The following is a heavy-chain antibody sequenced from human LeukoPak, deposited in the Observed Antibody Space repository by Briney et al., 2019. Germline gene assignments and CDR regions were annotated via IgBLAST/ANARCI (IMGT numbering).Heavy chain of an antibody. J-gene: IGHJ3*02. V-gene: IGHV6-1*01. CDR1: GDSVSNNA. CDR3: ARGWARDGFNI. CDR2: TYYDSKWYN. D-gene: IGHD6-13*01. Sequence: SQTLSLTCVISGDSVSNNAWNWVRQTPSGGLECLGRTYYDSKWYNHYAKSVKSRISINPDTSKNQFSLQLNSVTPEDTAVYYCARGWARDGFNIWSQGTMVTVSS.